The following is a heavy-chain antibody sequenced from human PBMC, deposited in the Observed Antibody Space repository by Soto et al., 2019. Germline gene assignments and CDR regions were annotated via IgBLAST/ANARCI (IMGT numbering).Heavy chain of an antibody. J-gene: IGHJ4*02. CDR1: GGSISSYY. D-gene: IGHD2-2*01. V-gene: IGHV4-59*01. CDR3: ETDLGFSLPAARTYFDY. CDR2: IYYSGST. Sequence: SDTLSLTCTVSGGSISSYYWSWIRQPPGKGLEWIGYIYYSGSTNYNPSLKSRVTISVDTSKNQFSLKLSSVTAADTAVYYCETDLGFSLPAARTYFDYWGQGTLVTVSS.